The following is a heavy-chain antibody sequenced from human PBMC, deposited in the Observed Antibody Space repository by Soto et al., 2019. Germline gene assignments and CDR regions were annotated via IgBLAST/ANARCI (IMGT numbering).Heavy chain of an antibody. J-gene: IGHJ5*02. CDR1: GFTFSTYA. CDR2: ISAGGDNT. D-gene: IGHD2-2*01. V-gene: IGHV3-23*01. Sequence: PGGSLRLSCAASGFTFSTYAMSWVRQALGKGLEWVSGISAGGDNTFYADNVRGRFTISRDNSKNILDLKMSSLRAEDAALYFCVKHSEYQLLSWFDPWGQGTLVTVSS. CDR3: VKHSEYQLLSWFDP.